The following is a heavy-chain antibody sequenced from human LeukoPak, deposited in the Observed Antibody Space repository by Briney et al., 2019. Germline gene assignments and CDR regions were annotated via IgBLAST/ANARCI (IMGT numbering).Heavy chain of an antibody. J-gene: IGHJ3*02. CDR3: ARDFRAFDI. CDR1: GFTFSSYW. V-gene: IGHV3-7*01. CDR2: IKKDGSEK. Sequence: GGSLRLSCAASGFTFSSYWMNWVRQAPGKGLEWVANIKKDGSEKYYGDSVKGRFTISRDNAKNSLYLQMNSLRAEDTAVYYCARDFRAFDIWGQGTMVTVSS.